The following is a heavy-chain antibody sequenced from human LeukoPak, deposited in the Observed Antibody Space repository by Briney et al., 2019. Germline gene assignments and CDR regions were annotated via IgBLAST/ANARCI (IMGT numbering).Heavy chain of an antibody. CDR3: ARNNSNGFDF. CDR2: IFQSVST. J-gene: IGHJ4*02. V-gene: IGHV4-38-2*02. CDR1: GYSISGGYY. Sequence: SETLSLTCTVSGYSISGGYYWGWIRPPPGKGLEWIGTIFQSVSTYYNPSLKSRVTTSGDTSKNQFSLKLSSVTAADTAVYYCARNNSNGFDFWSQGTLVTVSS. D-gene: IGHD6-19*01.